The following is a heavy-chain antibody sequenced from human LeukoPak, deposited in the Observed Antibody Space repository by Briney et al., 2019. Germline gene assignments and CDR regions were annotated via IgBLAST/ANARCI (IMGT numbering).Heavy chain of an antibody. CDR2: ISAYNGNT. V-gene: IGHV1-18*04. CDR1: GYTFTSYG. Sequence: GASVKVFCKASGYTFTSYGISWVRQAPGQGLEWMGWISAYNGNTNYAQKLQGRVTMTTDTSTSTAYMELRSLRSDDTAVYYCARNPPYYYGSGSYYGGFDYWGQGTLVTVSS. D-gene: IGHD3-10*01. J-gene: IGHJ4*02. CDR3: ARNPPYYYGSGSYYGGFDY.